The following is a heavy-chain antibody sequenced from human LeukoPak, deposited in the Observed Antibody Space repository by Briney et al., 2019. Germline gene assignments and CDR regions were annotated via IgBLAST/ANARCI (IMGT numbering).Heavy chain of an antibody. CDR1: GGSISGYF. CDR3: ARWRGDGDHYGTFDI. J-gene: IGHJ3*02. D-gene: IGHD4-17*01. CDR2: IYYTGST. Sequence: SETLSLTCAVSGGSISGYFWSWSRQPPGKGLEWIGYIYYTGSTIYNPSLKSRVTMSIDTSKNQFSLKLSSVTAADTAVYYCARWRGDGDHYGTFDIWGQGTMVTVSS. V-gene: IGHV4-59*08.